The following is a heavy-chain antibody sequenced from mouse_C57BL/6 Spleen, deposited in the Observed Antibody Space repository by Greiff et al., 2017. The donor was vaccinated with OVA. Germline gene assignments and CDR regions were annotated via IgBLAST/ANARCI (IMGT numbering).Heavy chain of an antibody. Sequence: EVKLMESGGGLVQPGGSMKLSCVASGFTFSNYWMNWVRQSPEKGLEWVAQIRLKSDNYATHYAESVKGRFTISRDDSKSSVYLQMNNLRAEDTGIYYCTIYYGYDGYAMDYWGQGTSVTVSS. CDR2: IRLKSDNYAT. CDR3: TIYYGYDGYAMDY. CDR1: GFTFSNYW. V-gene: IGHV6-3*01. D-gene: IGHD2-2*01. J-gene: IGHJ4*01.